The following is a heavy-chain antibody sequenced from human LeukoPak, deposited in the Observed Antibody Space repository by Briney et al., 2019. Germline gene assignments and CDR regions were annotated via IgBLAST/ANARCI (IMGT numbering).Heavy chain of an antibody. D-gene: IGHD6-19*01. CDR2: FDPEDGET. Sequence: ASVKVSCKVSGYTLTELSMHWVRQAPGKGLEWMGGFDPEDGETVYAQKFQGRVTMTEDTSTDTAYMELSSLRSEDTAVYYCATASMYSSGWYYFDYWGQGTLVTVSS. V-gene: IGHV1-24*01. CDR1: GYTLTELS. CDR3: ATASMYSSGWYYFDY. J-gene: IGHJ4*02.